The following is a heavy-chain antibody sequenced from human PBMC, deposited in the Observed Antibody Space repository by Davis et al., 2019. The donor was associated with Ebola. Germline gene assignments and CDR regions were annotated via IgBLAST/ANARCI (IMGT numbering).Heavy chain of an antibody. Sequence: AASVKVSCKASGYTFTSYGISWVRQAPGQGLEWMGWISAYNGNTNYAQKLQGRVTMTTDTSTSTAYMELRSLRSDDTAVYYCARDRPILDIVVVPAAEDYWGQGTLVTVSS. CDR1: GYTFTSYG. CDR3: ARDRPILDIVVVPAAEDY. V-gene: IGHV1-18*01. D-gene: IGHD2-2*03. J-gene: IGHJ4*02. CDR2: ISAYNGNT.